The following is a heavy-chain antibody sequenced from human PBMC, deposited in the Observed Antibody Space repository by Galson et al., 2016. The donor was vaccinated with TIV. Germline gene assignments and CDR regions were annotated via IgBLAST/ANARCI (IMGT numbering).Heavy chain of an antibody. V-gene: IGHV3-30*18. CDR3: AKSGDSRSIDS. CDR1: GFTFSHFG. CDR2: ILYDGSSQ. J-gene: IGHJ4*02. Sequence: SVRLSCAASGFTFSHFGMHWVRQSPGKGLEWLAVILYDGSSQFYADSVEGRFAISRDNSKNTLYLQMSSLGAEDTALYYCAKSGDSRSIDSWGQGTLVIVSS. D-gene: IGHD3-22*01.